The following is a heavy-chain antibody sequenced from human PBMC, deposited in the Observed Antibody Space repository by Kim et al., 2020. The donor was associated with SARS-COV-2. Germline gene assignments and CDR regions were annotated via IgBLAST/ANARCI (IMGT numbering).Heavy chain of an antibody. D-gene: IGHD2-15*01. CDR1: GGTFSSYA. J-gene: IGHJ4*02. V-gene: IGHV1-69*13. CDR3: ARVGPGYCSGGSCYSAGGLIDY. CDR2: IIPIFGTA. Sequence: SVKVSCKASGGTFSSYAISWVRQAPGQGLEWMGGIIPIFGTANYAQKFQGRVTITADESTSTAYMELSSLRSEDTAVYYCARVGPGYCSGGSCYSAGGLIDYWGQGTLVTVSS.